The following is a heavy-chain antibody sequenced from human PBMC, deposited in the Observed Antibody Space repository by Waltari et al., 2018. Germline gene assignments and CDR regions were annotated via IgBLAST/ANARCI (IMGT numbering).Heavy chain of an antibody. J-gene: IGHJ4*02. CDR1: GFTFDDYA. Sequence: EVQLVESGGGLVQPGRSLRLSCAASGFTFDDYAMHWVRQAPGKGLEWVSGISWNSGSIGYADSVKGRFTISRDNAKNSLYLQMNSLRAEDMALYYCAKGSGYSSSWFDYWGQGTLVTVSS. V-gene: IGHV3-9*03. D-gene: IGHD6-13*01. CDR3: AKGSGYSSSWFDY. CDR2: ISWNSGSI.